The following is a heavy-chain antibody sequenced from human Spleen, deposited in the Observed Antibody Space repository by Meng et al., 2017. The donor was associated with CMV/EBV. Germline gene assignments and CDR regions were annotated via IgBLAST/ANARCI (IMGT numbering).Heavy chain of an antibody. V-gene: IGHV1-18*01. CDR1: GYTFTSYG. D-gene: IGHD1-26*01. CDR3: ASYSGTYYGAVEF. CDR2: ISAYDGNT. Sequence: ASVKVSCKPSGYTFTSYGISWVRQAPGQGLEWMGWISAYDGNTNYAQKFQGRVTMTTDTTTSTAYMELRSLRSDDTAMYYCASYSGTYYGAVEFWGQGTLVTVSS. J-gene: IGHJ4*02.